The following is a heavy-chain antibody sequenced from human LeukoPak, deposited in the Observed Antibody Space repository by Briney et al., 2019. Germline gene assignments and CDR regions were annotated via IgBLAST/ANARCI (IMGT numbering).Heavy chain of an antibody. CDR2: ISSSSSTI. V-gene: IGHV3-48*01. D-gene: IGHD2-2*02. Sequence: PGGSLRLSCAASGFTFSSYSMNWVRQAPGKGLEWVSYISSSSSTIYYADSVKGRFTISRDNAKNSLYLQMNSLRAEDTPVYYCARECTCSTRCDTQPLDYWGQGTLVTVSS. CDR3: ARECTCSTRCDTQPLDY. CDR1: GFTFSSYS. J-gene: IGHJ4*02.